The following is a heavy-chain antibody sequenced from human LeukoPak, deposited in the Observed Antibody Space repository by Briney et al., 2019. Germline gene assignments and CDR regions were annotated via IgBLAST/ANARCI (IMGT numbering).Heavy chain of an antibody. CDR2: ISYDGSNK. D-gene: IGHD1-26*01. V-gene: IGHV3-30*03. CDR1: GFTFSTYG. CDR3: VRGAPFDY. J-gene: IGHJ4*02. Sequence: GGSLRLSCAASGFTFSTYGMHWVRQAPGKGLEWVTFISYDGSNKYYADSVKGRFTISRDNSKNMLYLEMNSLRVDDTSVYYCVRGAPFDYWGQGTLVTVSS.